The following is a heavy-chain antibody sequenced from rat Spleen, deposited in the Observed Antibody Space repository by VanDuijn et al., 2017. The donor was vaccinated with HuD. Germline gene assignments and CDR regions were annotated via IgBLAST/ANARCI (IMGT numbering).Heavy chain of an antibody. CDR1: GYSITNSY. J-gene: IGHJ2*01. CDR3: ARYRDSYGHVGIFDY. CDR2: IGYSGST. V-gene: IGHV3-1*01. D-gene: IGHD1-12*01. Sequence: EVQLQESGPGLVKPSQSLSLTCSVTGYSITNSYRWNWIRKFPENKMEWMGYIGYSGSTGYNPSLKTRISITRDTSKNQFFLQLNSVTTEDTATYYCARYRDSYGHVGIFDYWGQGVMVTVSS.